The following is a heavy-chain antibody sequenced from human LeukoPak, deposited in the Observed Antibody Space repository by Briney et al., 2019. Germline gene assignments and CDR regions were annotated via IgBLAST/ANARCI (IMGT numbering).Heavy chain of an antibody. CDR2: IIPIFGTA. Sequence: GASAKVSCKASGGTFSSYAISWVRQAPRQGLEWMGGIIPIFGTANYAQKFQGRVTITADESTSTAYMELSSLRSEDTAVYYCARGTWFGESPRIDYWGQGTLVTVSS. CDR1: GGTFSSYA. J-gene: IGHJ4*02. CDR3: ARGTWFGESPRIDY. D-gene: IGHD3-10*01. V-gene: IGHV1-69*13.